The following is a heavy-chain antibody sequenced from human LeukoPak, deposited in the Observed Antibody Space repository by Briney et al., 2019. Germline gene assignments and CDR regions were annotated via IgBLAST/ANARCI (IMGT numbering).Heavy chain of an antibody. CDR2: IYVSGST. CDR1: GGAINSESYY. V-gene: IGHV4-61*02. Sequence: KTSETLSLTCTVSGGAINSESYYWRSIRQPAGKGLEWIGRIYVSGSTNYNPSLKSRVTISVDTSKNQFSLKLSSVTAADTAVYYCASTYYYDSSAYNYYHYMDVWGKGTTVTVSS. D-gene: IGHD3-22*01. CDR3: ASTYYYDSSAYNYYHYMDV. J-gene: IGHJ6*03.